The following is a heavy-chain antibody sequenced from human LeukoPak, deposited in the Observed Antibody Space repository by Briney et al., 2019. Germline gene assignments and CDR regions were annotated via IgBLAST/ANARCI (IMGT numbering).Heavy chain of an antibody. D-gene: IGHD5-24*01. CDR1: GFTFSTYW. Sequence: PGGSLRLSCAASGFTFSTYWMHWVRQEPGKGLVWVSRISHDGSTTNYADSVKGRFTISRDNSKNTLYLQMNSLRVEDTAVYYCAKAPSREGYILLDYWGQGTLVSVSS. V-gene: IGHV3-74*01. CDR3: AKAPSREGYILLDY. CDR2: ISHDGSTT. J-gene: IGHJ4*02.